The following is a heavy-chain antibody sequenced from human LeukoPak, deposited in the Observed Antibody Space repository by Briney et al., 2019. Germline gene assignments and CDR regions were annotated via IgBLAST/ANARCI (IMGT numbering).Heavy chain of an antibody. D-gene: IGHD3-9*01. CDR2: ISGSGGST. CDR3: AKSGKYYDILTGYQQH. Sequence: TGGSLRLSCVASGFTFSSYTMHWVRQAPGKGLEWVSAISGSGGSTYYADSVKGRFTISRDNSKNTLYLQMNSLRAEDTAVYYCAKSGKYYDILTGYQQHWGQGTLVTVSS. CDR1: GFTFSSYT. V-gene: IGHV3-23*01. J-gene: IGHJ4*02.